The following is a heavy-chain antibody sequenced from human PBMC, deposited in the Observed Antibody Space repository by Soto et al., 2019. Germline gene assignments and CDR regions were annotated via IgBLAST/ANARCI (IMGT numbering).Heavy chain of an antibody. Sequence: ASVKLSCKASGGTFSSYAISWVRQDPGQGLEWMVGIIPIFGTANYAQKFQGRVTISTDKSQSTHYTALSSLTSQDTAVYSRALFYGYDSSCYYPFGCWGQGTMVTVSS. CDR1: GGTFSSYA. J-gene: IGHJ4*02. D-gene: IGHD3-22*01. V-gene: IGHV1-69*05. CDR2: IIPIFGTA. CDR3: ALFYGYDSSCYYPFGC.